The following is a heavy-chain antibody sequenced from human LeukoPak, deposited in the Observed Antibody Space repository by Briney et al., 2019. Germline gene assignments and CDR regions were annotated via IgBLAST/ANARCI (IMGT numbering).Heavy chain of an antibody. CDR1: GYSLSSGYY. CDR3: VLGYYDSSGYNDY. Sequence: SETLSLTCTVSGYSLSSGYYWGWIRQPPGKGVAGIGSSYHGGSTYYNPPLKSRVTISVDTSKNQFSLKLSSVTAADSAVYYCVLGYYDSSGYNDYWGQGTLVTVSS. J-gene: IGHJ4*02. V-gene: IGHV4-38-2*02. CDR2: SYHGGST. D-gene: IGHD3-22*01.